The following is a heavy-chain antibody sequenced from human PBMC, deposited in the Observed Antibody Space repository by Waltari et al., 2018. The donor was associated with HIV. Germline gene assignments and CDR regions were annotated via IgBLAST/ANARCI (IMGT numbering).Heavy chain of an antibody. V-gene: IGHV4-4*07. J-gene: IGHJ3*02. Sequence: QVQLQESGPGLVKASETLSPTCTVSGGPISSYYRSWIRPPAGTGLEWIGRIYTSGRTNYNSSLKSRVTMSIDTSKNQFFLKLSSVTAADTAVYYCAREYCSSTSCSPNGRLGAFDIWGQGTMVTVSS. CDR3: AREYCSSTSCSPNGRLGAFDI. CDR2: IYTSGRT. D-gene: IGHD2-2*01. CDR1: GGPISSYY.